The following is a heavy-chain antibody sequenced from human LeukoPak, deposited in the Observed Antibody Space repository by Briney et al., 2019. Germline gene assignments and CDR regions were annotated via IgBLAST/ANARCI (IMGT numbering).Heavy chain of an antibody. CDR1: GGSISSSSYY. V-gene: IGHV4-39*01. D-gene: IGHD1-26*01. Sequence: PSETLSLTCTVSGGSISSSSYYWGWIRQPPGKGLEWIGSIYYSGSTYYNPSLKSRVTISVDTSKNQFSLKLSSVTAADTAVYYCARHLLMSYRFDYWGQGTLVTVSS. CDR2: IYYSGST. CDR3: ARHLLMSYRFDY. J-gene: IGHJ4*02.